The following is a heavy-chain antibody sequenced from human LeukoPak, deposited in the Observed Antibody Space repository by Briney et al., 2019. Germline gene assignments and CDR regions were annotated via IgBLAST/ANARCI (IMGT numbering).Heavy chain of an antibody. J-gene: IGHJ4*02. Sequence: VASVEVSCKASGGTFSSYAISWVRQAPGLGLEWMGRIIPILGIANYAQKFQDRVTITADKSTSTAYMELSSLRSEDTAVYYCAQTHYYDSSGLDYWGQGTLVTVSS. D-gene: IGHD3-22*01. V-gene: IGHV1-69*04. CDR1: GGTFSSYA. CDR3: AQTHYYDSSGLDY. CDR2: IIPILGIA.